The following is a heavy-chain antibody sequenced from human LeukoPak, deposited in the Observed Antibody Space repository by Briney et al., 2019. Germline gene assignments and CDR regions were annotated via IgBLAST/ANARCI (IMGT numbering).Heavy chain of an antibody. D-gene: IGHD7-27*01. CDR2: IYGGHSA. Sequence: GGSLRLSCAASGFTVSTVYMTWVRQAPGKGLEWVSVIYGGHSAHYADSVKDRFTISRDNPKNTLNLQMNSLRAEDTAVYYCAREIGQLGGAFDIWGQGTMVTVS. J-gene: IGHJ3*02. CDR3: AREIGQLGGAFDI. CDR1: GFTVSTVY. V-gene: IGHV3-53*01.